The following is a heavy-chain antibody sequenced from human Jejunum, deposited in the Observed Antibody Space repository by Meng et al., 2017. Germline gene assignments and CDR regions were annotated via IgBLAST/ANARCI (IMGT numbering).Heavy chain of an antibody. CDR1: GDSISDSF. CDR3: ARDIENSGRAFDP. Sequence: GPLRLSCIVSGDSISDSFWSWIRQPVGKGLEWIGRINTSGSTNYNPSLRSRVTMSVDTSKNQFSLKLSSVTAADTAVYYCARDIENSGRAFDPWGQGTLVTVSS. CDR2: INTSGST. D-gene: IGHD1-26*01. J-gene: IGHJ5*02. V-gene: IGHV4-4*07.